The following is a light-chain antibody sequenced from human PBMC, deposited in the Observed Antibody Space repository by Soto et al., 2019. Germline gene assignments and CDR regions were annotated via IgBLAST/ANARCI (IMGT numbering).Light chain of an antibody. Sequence: QSVLTQSSSASASLGSSFKLTCTLSSGHSRYMIAWHQQQPGKAPRYLMKLEGSGSYNKGSGVPDRFSVSSSGADRYLTIFNLQFGDEAEYYCETWDSNIRVFGGGTKLTVL. CDR2: LEGSGSY. CDR3: ETWDSNIRV. CDR1: SGHSRYM. J-gene: IGLJ3*02. V-gene: IGLV4-60*02.